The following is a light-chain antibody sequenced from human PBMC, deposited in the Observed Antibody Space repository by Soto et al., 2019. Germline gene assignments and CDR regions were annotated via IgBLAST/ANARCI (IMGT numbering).Light chain of an antibody. CDR2: EGS. CDR1: SSDAGNYNL. CDR3: CSYAGSNTWV. J-gene: IGLJ3*02. Sequence: QSALTQPASVSGSPGQSITISCIGTSSDAGNYNLVSWYQQLPGKAPKLMIYEGSKRPSGVSNRFSGSNSGTTASLTISGLPAEDEADYHCCSYAGSNTWVFGGGTKLTVL. V-gene: IGLV2-23*01.